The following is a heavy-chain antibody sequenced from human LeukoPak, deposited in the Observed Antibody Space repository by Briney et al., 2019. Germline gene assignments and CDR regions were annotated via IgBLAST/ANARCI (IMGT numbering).Heavy chain of an antibody. CDR3: ARSPVEMATSFDY. J-gene: IGHJ4*02. V-gene: IGHV4-59*01. CDR1: GGSISSYY. Sequence: SETLSLTCTVSGGSISSYYWSWIRQPPGKGLEWIGYIYYSGSTNYNPSLKSRVTISVDTSKNQFSLKLSSVTAADTAVYYCARSPVEMATSFDYWGQGTLVTVSS. D-gene: IGHD5-24*01. CDR2: IYYSGST.